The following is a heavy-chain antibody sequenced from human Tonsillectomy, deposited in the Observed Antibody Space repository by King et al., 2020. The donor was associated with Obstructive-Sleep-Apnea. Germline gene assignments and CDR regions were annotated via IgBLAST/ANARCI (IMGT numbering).Heavy chain of an antibody. Sequence: HVQLVESGGGVVQPGRSLRLSCAASGFTFSSYGKHWVRQAPGKGLEWVAVISYDGSNKYYADSVKGRFTISRANSKNTLYLQMNSLRAEDTAVYYCAKARDDWLLSHFDYWGQGTLVTVSS. D-gene: IGHD3-9*01. CDR3: AKARDDWLLSHFDY. CDR1: GFTFSSYG. CDR2: ISYDGSNK. J-gene: IGHJ4*02. V-gene: IGHV3-30*18.